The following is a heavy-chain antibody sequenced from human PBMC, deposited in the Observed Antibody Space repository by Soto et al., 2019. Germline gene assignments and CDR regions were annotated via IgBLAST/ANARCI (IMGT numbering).Heavy chain of an antibody. V-gene: IGHV3-11*05. CDR1: GCIFSGYY. J-gene: IGHJ6*02. CDR3: ARAPGAVNSYAGVDV. Sequence: GGSLILSCVASGCIFSGYYMAWIRRAPGKGLEWVSYISDGGSYTNHGNSVRGRVSVSRDDARNSLYLQINNLRVEDTGVYYCARAPGAVNSYAGVDVWGQGTTVTVS. D-gene: IGHD6-19*01. CDR2: ISDGGSYT.